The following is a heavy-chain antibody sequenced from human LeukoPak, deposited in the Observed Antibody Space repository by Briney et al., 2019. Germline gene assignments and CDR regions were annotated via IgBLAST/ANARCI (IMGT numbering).Heavy chain of an antibody. CDR3: ARDPSSWSSSWNDY. CDR2: IWYDGSNK. CDR1: GFTFSSYG. D-gene: IGHD6-13*01. J-gene: IGHJ4*02. Sequence: GRSLRLSCAASGFTFSSYGMHRVRQAPGKGLEWVAVIWYDGSNKYYADSVKGRFTISRDNSKNTLYLQMNSLRAEDTAVYYCARDPSSWSSSWNDYWGQGTLVTVSS. V-gene: IGHV3-33*01.